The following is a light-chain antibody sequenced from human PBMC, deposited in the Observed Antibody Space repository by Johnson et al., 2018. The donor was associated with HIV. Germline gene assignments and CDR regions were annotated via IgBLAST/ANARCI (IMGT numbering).Light chain of an antibody. V-gene: IGLV1-51*01. Sequence: QSALTQPPSVSAAPGQKVTISCSGSSFNIGNNYVSWYQQLPGTAPKLLIYDNNKRPSGIPDRFSGSKSGTSATLGITGLQTGDEADYYCGTWDSSLSAGNVFGTGTKVTLL. CDR3: GTWDSSLSAGNV. J-gene: IGLJ1*01. CDR2: DNN. CDR1: SFNIGNNY.